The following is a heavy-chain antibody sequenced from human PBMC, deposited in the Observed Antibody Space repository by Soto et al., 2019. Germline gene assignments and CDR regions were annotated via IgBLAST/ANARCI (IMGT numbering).Heavy chain of an antibody. V-gene: IGHV4-4*07. CDR1: GGSISGHY. CDR2: IYRSGRA. J-gene: IGHJ5*02. Sequence: SETLSLTCTVSGGSISGHYWRWIRQPAGKGLEWIGRIYRSGRANFNPSLKSRVTMSVDTSKNQFSLKLRSVTAADTAVYYCARDSQIWFDPWGQGALVTVSS. CDR3: ARDSQIWFDP.